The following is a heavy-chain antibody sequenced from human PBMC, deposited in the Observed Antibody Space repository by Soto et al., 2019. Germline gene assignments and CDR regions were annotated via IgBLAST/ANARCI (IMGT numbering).Heavy chain of an antibody. CDR3: YGWHYYYGMDV. V-gene: IGHV3-74*01. D-gene: IGHD4-17*01. Sequence: EVQLVESGGGLVQPGGSLRLSCAASGFTFSSYWMHWVRQAPGKGLVWVSRINSDGSSTSYADSVKGRFTISRDNAKNTLYQQMNSLRAEDTAVYYCYGWHYYYGMDVWGQGTTVTVSS. CDR1: GFTFSSYW. CDR2: INSDGSST. J-gene: IGHJ6*02.